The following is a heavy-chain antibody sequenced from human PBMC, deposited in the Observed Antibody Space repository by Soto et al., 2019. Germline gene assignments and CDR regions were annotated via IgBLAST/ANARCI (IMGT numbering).Heavy chain of an antibody. CDR3: AREGLRGATITYYQH. V-gene: IGHV4-59*01. J-gene: IGHJ1*01. CDR1: GGSISGYY. Sequence: SETLSLTCTVSGGSISGYYWSWIRQPPGKRLEWIGYISYSGTTNYNPSLQSRVTISVDTSKNQFSLKLSSVTAADSAVYYCAREGLRGATITYYQHWGHGTQVTVSS. D-gene: IGHD1-26*01. CDR2: ISYSGTT.